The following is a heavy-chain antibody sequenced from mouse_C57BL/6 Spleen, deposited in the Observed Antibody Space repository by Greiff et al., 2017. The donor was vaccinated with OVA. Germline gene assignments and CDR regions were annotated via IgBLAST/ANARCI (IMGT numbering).Heavy chain of an antibody. Sequence: VQLKESGAELVRPGASVKLSCTASGFNIKDDYMPWVKQRPEPGLEWIGWIDPENGDTEYASKFQGKATITADTFSNTAYLQLSSLTSEDTAVYYCTRSTMAPWFAYWGQGTLVTVSA. CDR2: IDPENGDT. V-gene: IGHV14-4*01. D-gene: IGHD2-1*01. CDR1: GFNIKDDY. CDR3: TRSTMAPWFAY. J-gene: IGHJ3*01.